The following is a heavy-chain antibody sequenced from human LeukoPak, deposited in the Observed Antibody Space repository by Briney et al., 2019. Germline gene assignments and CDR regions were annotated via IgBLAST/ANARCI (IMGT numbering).Heavy chain of an antibody. D-gene: IGHD6-13*01. CDR1: GFTFRNYG. V-gene: IGHV3-7*01. Sequence: GRSLRLSCAASGFTFRNYGMHWVRQAPGKGLEWVANIKYDGDEEYYVDSVKGRFTISRDNAKNSLYLQLNSLRGEDTAVYYCKSGGAAPGSFDNWGQGTLVTVSP. CDR2: IKYDGDEE. CDR3: KSGGAAPGSFDN. J-gene: IGHJ4*02.